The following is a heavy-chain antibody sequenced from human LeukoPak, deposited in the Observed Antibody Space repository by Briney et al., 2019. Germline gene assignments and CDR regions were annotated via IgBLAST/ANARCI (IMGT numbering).Heavy chain of an antibody. CDR3: ARDIYDILTGYYW. CDR2: IYDSGST. CDR1: GGSISSYY. Sequence: TPSETLSLTCSVSGGSISSYYWSWIRQPPGKGLEWIGYIYDSGSTNYKSPLKSRVTMSGDTSKNQFSLKLSSVTAADTAVYYCARDIYDILTGYYWWGQGTLVTVSS. D-gene: IGHD3-9*01. J-gene: IGHJ4*02. V-gene: IGHV4-59*12.